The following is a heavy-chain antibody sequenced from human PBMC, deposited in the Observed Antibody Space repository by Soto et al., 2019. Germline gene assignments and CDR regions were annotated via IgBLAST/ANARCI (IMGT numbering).Heavy chain of an antibody. CDR1: SGSISTGNW. Sequence: QVELQESGPRLVKSSGTLSLTCEVSSGSISTGNWWSWVRQPPGKGLEWIGEIYYTGATNYNPSLQSRVTMTIDKSKDLFALILTSATAADTAVYYCARVFSSGSGWMYYFDFWGQGILVSVSS. J-gene: IGHJ4*02. CDR2: IYYTGAT. V-gene: IGHV4-4*02. CDR3: ARVFSSGSGWMYYFDF. D-gene: IGHD6-25*01.